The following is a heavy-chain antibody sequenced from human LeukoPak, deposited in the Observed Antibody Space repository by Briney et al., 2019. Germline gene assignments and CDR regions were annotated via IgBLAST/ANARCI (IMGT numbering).Heavy chain of an antibody. D-gene: IGHD2-2*01. CDR3: ARLLLGDIVVVPAAPYFDY. CDR2: IYYSGST. Sequence: SEILSLTCTVSGGSISSSSYYWGWIRQPPGKGLEWIGSIYYSGSTYYNPSLKSRVTISVDTSKNQFSLKLSSVTAADTAVYYCARLLLGDIVVVPAAPYFDYWGQGTLVTVSS. J-gene: IGHJ4*02. V-gene: IGHV4-39*01. CDR1: GGSISSSSYY.